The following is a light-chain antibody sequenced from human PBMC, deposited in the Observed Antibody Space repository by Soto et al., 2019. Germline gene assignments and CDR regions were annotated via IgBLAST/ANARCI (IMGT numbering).Light chain of an antibody. CDR3: QQYNNVPPLT. Sequence: EIVMTQSPATLSVSPGERATLSCRASQSVSSNLAWYQQKPGQAPRLLIYGASTRATGIPARFSGSGSGTEFTLPITSLQSEDFAAYYCQQYNNVPPLTFRGGTTLDIK. CDR2: GAS. J-gene: IGKJ4*02. V-gene: IGKV3-15*01. CDR1: QSVSSN.